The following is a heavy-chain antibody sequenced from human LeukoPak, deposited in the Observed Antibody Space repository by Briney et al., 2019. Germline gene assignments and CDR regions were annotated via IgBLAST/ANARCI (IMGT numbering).Heavy chain of an antibody. CDR2: IHQHGSKE. V-gene: IGHV3-7*01. CDR3: ARPLSSSWYPGFDY. D-gene: IGHD6-13*01. J-gene: IGHJ4*02. CDR1: GFTFSSYS. Sequence: GGSLRLSCAASGFTFSSYSMNWVRQAPGKGLEWVANIHQHGSKENYLDSVKGRFTISRDNAKSSIYLQMNSLRAEDTAVYYCARPLSSSWYPGFDYWGQGTLITVSS.